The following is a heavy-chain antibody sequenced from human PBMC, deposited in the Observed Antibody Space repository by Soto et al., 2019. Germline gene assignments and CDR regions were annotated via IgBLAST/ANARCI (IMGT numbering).Heavy chain of an antibody. CDR2: IIPILGIA. J-gene: IGHJ4*02. D-gene: IGHD4-17*01. CDR3: AGEGYGDYEVY. Sequence: QVQLVQSGAEVKKPGSSVKVSCKASGGTFSSYTISWVRQAPGQGLEWMGRIIPILGIANYAQKFQGRVTITADKSTSTAYMELSSLRSEATAVYYRAGEGYGDYEVYWGQGTLVTVSS. CDR1: GGTFSSYT. V-gene: IGHV1-69*02.